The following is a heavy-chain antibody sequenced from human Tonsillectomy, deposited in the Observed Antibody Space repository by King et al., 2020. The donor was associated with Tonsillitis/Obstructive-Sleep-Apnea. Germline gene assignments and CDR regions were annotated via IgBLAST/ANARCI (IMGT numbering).Heavy chain of an antibody. D-gene: IGHD1-26*01. CDR2: IDPSDSYT. CDR3: ARLAPGTLYYYYHMDV. Sequence: QLVQSGAEVKKPGASLRISCKGSGYSFTSYWISWVRQMPGKGLEWMGRIDPSDSYTDYSPSFQGHVTISADKSISTAYLQGSSLRASDTARYYCARLAPGTLYYYYHMDVWGKGTTVTVSS. CDR1: GYSFTSYW. V-gene: IGHV5-10-1*01. J-gene: IGHJ6*03.